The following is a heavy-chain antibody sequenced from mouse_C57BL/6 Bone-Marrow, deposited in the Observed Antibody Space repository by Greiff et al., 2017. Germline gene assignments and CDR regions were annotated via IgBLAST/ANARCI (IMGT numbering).Heavy chain of an antibody. J-gene: IGHJ2*01. CDR2: IDPSDSYT. V-gene: IGHV1-69*01. Sequence: QVQLQQPGAELVMPGASVKLSCKASGYTFTSYWMHWVKQRPGQGLEWIGEIDPSDSYTNYNQKFKGKSTLTVDKSSSTAYMQLSSLTSEDSAVCYCAREWILELRREDGFDYWGQGTTLTVSS. CDR1: GYTFTSYW. D-gene: IGHD2-4*01. CDR3: AREWILELRREDGFDY.